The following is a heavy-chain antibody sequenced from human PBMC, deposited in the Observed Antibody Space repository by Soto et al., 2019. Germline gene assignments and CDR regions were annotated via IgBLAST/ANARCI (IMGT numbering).Heavy chain of an antibody. CDR3: AKDGFRPGWLEAWVDP. J-gene: IGHJ5*02. V-gene: IGHV3-9*02. D-gene: IGHD6-19*01. CDR1: RSPSVHPA. Sequence: LSLSRLDSRSPSVHPAFNGGHRAQQKGLEWVSGISWNSGSIDYADSVKGRFTISRDNAKNSLYLQMNSLRAEDTALYDGAKDGFRPGWLEAWVDPWGQATL. CDR2: ISWNSGSI.